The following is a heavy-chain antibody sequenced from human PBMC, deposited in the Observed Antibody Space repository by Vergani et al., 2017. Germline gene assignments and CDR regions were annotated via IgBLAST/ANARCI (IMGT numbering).Heavy chain of an antibody. D-gene: IGHD6-6*01. CDR1: GFTVSSNY. CDR3: AREIEYSSSSDAFDI. J-gene: IGHJ3*02. V-gene: IGHV3-53*01. CDR2: IYSGGST. Sequence: VQLVESGGGVVQPGRSLRLSCAASGFTVSSNYMSWVRQAPGKGLEWVSVIYSGGSTYYADSVKGRFTISRDNSKNTLYLQMNSLRAEDTAVYYCAREIEYSSSSDAFDIWGQGTMVTVSS.